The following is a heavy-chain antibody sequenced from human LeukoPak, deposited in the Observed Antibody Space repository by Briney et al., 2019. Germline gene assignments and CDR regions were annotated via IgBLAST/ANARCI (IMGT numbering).Heavy chain of an antibody. D-gene: IGHD4-17*01. CDR1: GFTFRNYA. CDR2: ITGSGGTT. V-gene: IGHV3-23*01. CDR3: GKDPNGDYVGAFDFQR. J-gene: IGHJ1*01. Sequence: GGSLRLSCAASGFTFRNYAVVWVRQAPGKGLEWVSAITGSGGTTYYADSVRGRFTIYRDNSKSTLYLQMNSLRGEDTAVYYCGKDPNGDYVGAFDFQRWGQGTLVTVSS.